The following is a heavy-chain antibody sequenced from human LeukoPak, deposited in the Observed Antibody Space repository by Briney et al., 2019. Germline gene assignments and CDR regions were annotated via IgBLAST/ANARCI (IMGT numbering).Heavy chain of an antibody. CDR3: AKLPRSSGLPSS. Sequence: GGSLRLSCAASGFTFSDYGLHWVRQAPGKGLEWVAFIRYDGSFKYYADSVKGRFTISRDNSKDTLFLQMNSLRAEDTALYYCAKLPRSSGLPSSWGQGTLVTASS. CDR1: GFTFSDYG. CDR2: IRYDGSFK. D-gene: IGHD3-22*01. V-gene: IGHV3-30*02. J-gene: IGHJ5*02.